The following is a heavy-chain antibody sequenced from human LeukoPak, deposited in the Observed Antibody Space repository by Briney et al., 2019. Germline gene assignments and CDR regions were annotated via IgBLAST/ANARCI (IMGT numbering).Heavy chain of an antibody. CDR3: AGSGSYYNFDY. CDR1: GGSISSSNYY. J-gene: IGHJ4*02. V-gene: IGHV4-39*01. CDR2: IHYSETT. Sequence: SETLSLTCTVSGGSISSSNYYWGWIRQPPGKGLEWIASIHYSETTYYNPSLKSRVTISVDTSKNQFSLKLSSVTAADTAVYYCAGSGSYYNFDYWGQGTLVTVSS. D-gene: IGHD3-10*01.